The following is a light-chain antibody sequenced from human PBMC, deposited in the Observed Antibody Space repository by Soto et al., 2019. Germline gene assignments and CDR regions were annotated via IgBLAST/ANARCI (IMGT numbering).Light chain of an antibody. CDR1: QSVSTSN. Sequence: EIVLTQSPGTLSLSPGERATLSCRASQSVSTSNLAWYQQKPGQAPRLLIYGASSMATGIPDRFSGSGSGTDFTLTISRLEPEDFAVYYCQQYGRSRTFGQGTKVEIK. V-gene: IGKV3-20*01. CDR3: QQYGRSRT. J-gene: IGKJ1*01. CDR2: GAS.